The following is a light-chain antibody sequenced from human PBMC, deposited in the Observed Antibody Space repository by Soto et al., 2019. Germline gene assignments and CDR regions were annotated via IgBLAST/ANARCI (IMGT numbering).Light chain of an antibody. CDR1: SSDVGGYNF. V-gene: IGLV2-14*01. Sequence: QSVLAQPASVSGSLGQSITISCTGTSSDVGGYNFVSWYQQHPCKAPKLMIYEVNNRPSGVSNRFSGSKSGNTASLTISGLQAEDEADYYCSSWTSSTTQVLGXGTQLTVL. CDR3: SSWTSSTTQV. CDR2: EVN. J-gene: IGLJ7*01.